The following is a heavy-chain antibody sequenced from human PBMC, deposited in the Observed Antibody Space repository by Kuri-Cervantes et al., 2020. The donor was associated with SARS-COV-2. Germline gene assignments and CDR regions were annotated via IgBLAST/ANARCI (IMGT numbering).Heavy chain of an antibody. Sequence: SETLSLTCTVSGGSISTYYWSWIRQPPGKGLGWIEYLYYSGSTNYNPSLKSRVTISLDTSKNQFSLKLSSVTAADTAVYYCATGSYYVAYDYWGQGTLVTVSS. J-gene: IGHJ4*02. D-gene: IGHD1-26*01. CDR3: ATGSYYVAYDY. V-gene: IGHV4-59*01. CDR2: LYYSGST. CDR1: GGSISTYY.